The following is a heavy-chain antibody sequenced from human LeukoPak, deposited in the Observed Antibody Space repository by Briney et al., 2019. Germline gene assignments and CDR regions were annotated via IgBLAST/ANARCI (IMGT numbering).Heavy chain of an antibody. J-gene: IGHJ4*02. CDR2: INTDGSVT. Sequence: PGGSLRLSCAASGITVSTFWVHWVRQAPGEGLVWVSRINTDGSVTNYADSVEGRFTISRDNAKNMLYLQMNDLRADGTAVYYCVTDRYSDSAFGDWGQGTLVTVSS. D-gene: IGHD1-26*01. V-gene: IGHV3-74*01. CDR1: GITVSTFW. CDR3: VTDRYSDSAFGD.